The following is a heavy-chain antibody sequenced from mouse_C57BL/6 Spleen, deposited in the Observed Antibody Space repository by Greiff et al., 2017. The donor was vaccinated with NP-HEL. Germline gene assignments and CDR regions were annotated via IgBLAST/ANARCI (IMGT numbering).Heavy chain of an antibody. Sequence: QVQLQQPGAELVKPGASVKLSCKASGYTFTSYWMHWVKQRPGQGLEWIGMIHPNSGSTNYNEKFKSKATLTVDKSSSTAYMQLSSLTSEDSAVYYCARETGRGYFDVWGTGTTVTVSS. V-gene: IGHV1-64*01. CDR3: ARETGRGYFDV. D-gene: IGHD4-1*01. J-gene: IGHJ1*03. CDR2: IHPNSGST. CDR1: GYTFTSYW.